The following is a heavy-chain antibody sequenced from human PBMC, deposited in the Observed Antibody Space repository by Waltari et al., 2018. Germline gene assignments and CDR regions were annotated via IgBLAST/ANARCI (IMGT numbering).Heavy chain of an antibody. CDR2: IIPIFGTA. J-gene: IGHJ4*02. V-gene: IGHV1-69*14. Sequence: QVQLVQSGAEVKKPGSSVKVSCKASGGTFSSYASSWVRQAPGQGLEWMGGIIPIFGTANYAQKFQGRVTITAEKSTSTAYMELSSLRSEDTAVYYCARDPSGYDSGAKDYWGQGTLVTVSS. CDR1: GGTFSSYA. D-gene: IGHD5-12*01. CDR3: ARDPSGYDSGAKDY.